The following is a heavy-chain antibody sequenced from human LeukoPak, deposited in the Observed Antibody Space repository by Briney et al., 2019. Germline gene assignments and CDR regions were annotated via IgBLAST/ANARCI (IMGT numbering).Heavy chain of an antibody. J-gene: IGHJ6*03. CDR3: ARFPGSAEYRHYYHMDV. V-gene: IGHV4-59*01. CDR2: IYYSESA. D-gene: IGHD2-15*01. CDR1: GGSISNYF. Sequence: KPSETLSLTCTVSGGSISNYFWTWIRQPPGKGLECIGYIYYSESANYNPSLKSRVTVSVDKSKNQFSLKLSSVTAADTAVYYCARFPGSAEYRHYYHMDVWGKGTTVTVSS.